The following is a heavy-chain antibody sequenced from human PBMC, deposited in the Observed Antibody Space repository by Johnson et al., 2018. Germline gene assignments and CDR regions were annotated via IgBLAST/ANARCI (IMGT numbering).Heavy chain of an antibody. CDR2: ISFDGSNK. CDR1: EFTFSNSG. J-gene: IGHJ6*02. Sequence: VQLLESGGGVVQPGRSLRLSCAASEFTFSNSGMHWVRQAPGTGLEWVALISFDGSNKYYADSVKGRFTISRDNSKNTLYLQMNSLRGEDTAVYFCARDRGDGYTYHYGMDVWGQGTTVTVSS. V-gene: IGHV3-33*08. CDR3: ARDRGDGYTYHYGMDV. D-gene: IGHD5-24*01.